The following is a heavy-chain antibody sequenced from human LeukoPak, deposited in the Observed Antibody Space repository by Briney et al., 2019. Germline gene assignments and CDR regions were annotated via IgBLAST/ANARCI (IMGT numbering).Heavy chain of an antibody. CDR2: ISAYNGNT. CDR1: GYTFTSYG. D-gene: IGHD6-19*01. V-gene: IGHV1-18*01. Sequence: ASVKVSCKSSGYTFTSYGISWVRQAPGQGLEWMGWISAYNGNTNYAQKLQGRVTMTTDTSTSTAYMELRSLRSDDTAVYYCARGGPPQWLASPFDYWGQGTLVTVSS. CDR3: ARGGPPQWLASPFDY. J-gene: IGHJ4*02.